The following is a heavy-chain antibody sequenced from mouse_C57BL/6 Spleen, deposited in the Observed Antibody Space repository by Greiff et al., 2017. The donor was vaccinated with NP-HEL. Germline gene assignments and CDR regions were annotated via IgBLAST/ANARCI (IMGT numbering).Heavy chain of an antibody. CDR2: INPSNGGT. Sequence: VQLQPPGTELVKPGASVKLSCKASGYTFTSYWMHWVKQRPGQGLEWIGNINPSNGGTNYNEKFKSKATLTVDKSSSTAYMQLSSLTSEDSAVYYCARDYGSSPYWYFDVWGTGTTVTVSS. V-gene: IGHV1-53*01. CDR1: GYTFTSYW. CDR3: ARDYGSSPYWYFDV. D-gene: IGHD1-1*01. J-gene: IGHJ1*03.